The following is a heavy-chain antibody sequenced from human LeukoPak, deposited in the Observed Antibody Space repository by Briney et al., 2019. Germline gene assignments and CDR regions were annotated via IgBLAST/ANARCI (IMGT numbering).Heavy chain of an antibody. J-gene: IGHJ6*03. CDR1: GFTFSSYW. Sequence: GGSLRLSCAASGFTFSSYWMSWVRQAPGKGLEWVANIKQDGSEKYYVDSVKGRFTISRDNAKNSLYLQMNSLRAEDTAVYYCAKGVSRGTPHMDVWGKGTTVTVSS. D-gene: IGHD3-16*01. V-gene: IGHV3-7*03. CDR2: IKQDGSEK. CDR3: AKGVSRGTPHMDV.